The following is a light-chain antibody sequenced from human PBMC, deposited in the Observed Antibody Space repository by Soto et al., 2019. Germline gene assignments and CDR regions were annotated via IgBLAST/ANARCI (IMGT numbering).Light chain of an antibody. J-gene: IGKJ1*01. CDR2: KAS. CDR3: QQVNNYPLT. Sequence: DIQMTQSPSTLSASVGDRVTITCRASQSISSWLAWYQQKPGKAPKLLIYKASSLESGVPSRFSGSGSGTEFTLTISSLQPDDFATYYCQQVNNYPLTFGQGTRVEIK. CDR1: QSISSW. V-gene: IGKV1-5*03.